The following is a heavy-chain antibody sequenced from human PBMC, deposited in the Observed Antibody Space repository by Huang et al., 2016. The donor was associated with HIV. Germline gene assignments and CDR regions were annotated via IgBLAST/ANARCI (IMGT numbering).Heavy chain of an antibody. CDR1: GGFFRNFA. J-gene: IGHJ4*02. Sequence: QVQLVQSGAEVKKPGSSVKVSCKASGGFFRNFALGWVRQAPGQGLEWMGWIIPTSGTANYEQKFQGGVTIIADESTSTAYMELSSLRSEDTAVYYCATVDYYDTSGPQRGYFDNWGQGTLVTVSS. CDR2: IIPTSGTA. D-gene: IGHD3-22*01. CDR3: ATVDYYDTSGPQRGYFDN. V-gene: IGHV1-69*01.